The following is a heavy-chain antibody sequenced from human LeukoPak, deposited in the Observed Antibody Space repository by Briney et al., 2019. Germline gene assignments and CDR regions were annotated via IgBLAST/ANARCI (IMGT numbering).Heavy chain of an antibody. D-gene: IGHD5-24*01. CDR2: IYYSGST. J-gene: IGHJ4*02. Sequence: PSETLSLTCTLSARSIRSGSYYWGWIRQPPGKGLEWIGGIYYSGSTYYNPSLKNRVTISVDTSKNQFSLKLSSVTAADTAVYYCARWLQLTHYFDYWGQGTLVTVSS. CDR3: ARWLQLTHYFDY. CDR1: ARSIRSGSYY. V-gene: IGHV4-39*01.